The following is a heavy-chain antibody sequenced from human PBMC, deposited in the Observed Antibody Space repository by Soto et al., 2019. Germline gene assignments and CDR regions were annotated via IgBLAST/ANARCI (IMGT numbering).Heavy chain of an antibody. D-gene: IGHD1-7*01. J-gene: IGHJ4*02. Sequence: VQLLESGGGLVQPGGSLTLSCAASGFTFSSYGMTWVRQAPGKGLEWVSFSSATGAGRYYADSVKGRFTISRDNSKNPLYLQMSSLRADDTAVYYCAKDRRAGGNYGFYSDFWGQGALVIVSS. V-gene: IGHV3-23*01. CDR2: SSATGAGR. CDR3: AKDRRAGGNYGFYSDF. CDR1: GFTFSSYG.